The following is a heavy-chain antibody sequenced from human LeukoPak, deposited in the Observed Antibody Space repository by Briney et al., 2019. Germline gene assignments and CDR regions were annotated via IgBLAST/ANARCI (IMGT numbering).Heavy chain of an antibody. CDR1: GFTFSSYA. J-gene: IGHJ5*02. V-gene: IGHV3-23*01. CDR3: VRGYSSSSHSGFDP. Sequence: GGSLRLSCAASGFTFSSYAMNWVRQAPGKGLEWVSAISGSGGSTYYADSVKGRFTISRDNSKNTLYLQMNSLRAEDTAVYYCVRGYSSSSHSGFDPWGQGTLVTVSS. CDR2: ISGSGGST. D-gene: IGHD6-6*01.